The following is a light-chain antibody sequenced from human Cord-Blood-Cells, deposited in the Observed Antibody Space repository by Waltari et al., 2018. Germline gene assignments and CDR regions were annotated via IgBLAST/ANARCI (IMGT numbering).Light chain of an antibody. J-gene: IGLJ3*02. Sequence: QSVLTQPPSASGTPGQRVTISCSGSSSNIGSNYVYWYQQLPGTAPKLLIYRNNLRPSGVPDRFSGSKSGTSASLAISGRRSEDEADYYCAAWDDSLSGRVFGGGTKLTVL. CDR3: AAWDDSLSGRV. CDR1: SSNIGSNY. CDR2: RNN. V-gene: IGLV1-47*01.